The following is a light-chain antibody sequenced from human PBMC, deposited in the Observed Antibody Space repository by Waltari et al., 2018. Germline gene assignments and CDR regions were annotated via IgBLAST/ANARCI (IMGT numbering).Light chain of an antibody. J-gene: IGKJ1*01. CDR2: AAS. Sequence: DIQMTQSPSSLSASVVDRVSITCRASQSISTYLNWYQQKPGKAPKLLIYAASNLQSGVPSRFSGSRSGTDFTLSISSLQPEDFATYYCQQNYYTPWTFGQGTKVEI. CDR3: QQNYYTPWT. CDR1: QSISTY. V-gene: IGKV1-39*01.